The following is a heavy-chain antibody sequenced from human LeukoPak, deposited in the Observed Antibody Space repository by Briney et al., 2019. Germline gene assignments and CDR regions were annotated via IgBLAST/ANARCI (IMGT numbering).Heavy chain of an antibody. D-gene: IGHD3-22*01. J-gene: IGHJ4*02. CDR1: GYTFTNYG. CDR2: ISGYTGNT. CDR3: VRQVDITMALPDY. Sequence: GASVKVSCKTSGYTFTNYGISWVRQAPGQGLEWMGWISGYTGNTEYAQKFQGRVTMTTYTSTTTVYIELRRLRSDDTAVYYCVRQVDITMALPDYWAREPWSPSPQ. V-gene: IGHV1-18*01.